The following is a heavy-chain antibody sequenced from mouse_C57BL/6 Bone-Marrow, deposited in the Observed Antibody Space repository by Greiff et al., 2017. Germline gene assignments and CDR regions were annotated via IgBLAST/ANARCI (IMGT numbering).Heavy chain of an antibody. J-gene: IGHJ2*01. V-gene: IGHV1-26*01. CDR1: GYTFTDYY. CDR3: ARKVYYGGYFDY. Sequence: EVKLQQSGPELVKPGASVKISCKASGYTFTDYYMNWVKQSHGKSLEWIGDINPNNGGTSYNQKFKGKATLTVDKSSSTAYMELRSLTSEDSAVYYCARKVYYGGYFDYWGQGTTLTVSS. CDR2: INPNNGGT. D-gene: IGHD1-1*01.